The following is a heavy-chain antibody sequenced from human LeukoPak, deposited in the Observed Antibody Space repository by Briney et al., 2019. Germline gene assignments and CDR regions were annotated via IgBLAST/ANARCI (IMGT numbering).Heavy chain of an antibody. CDR1: GFTFSDYY. D-gene: IGHD1-26*01. CDR2: IYSGGST. V-gene: IGHV3-66*01. J-gene: IGHJ4*02. Sequence: GGSLRLSCAASGFTFSDYYMSWIRQAPGKGLEWVSVIYSGGSTYYADSVKGRFTISRDNSKNTLYLQMNSLRAEDTAVYYCARVGGSVGATHFDYWGQGTLVTVSS. CDR3: ARVGGSVGATHFDY.